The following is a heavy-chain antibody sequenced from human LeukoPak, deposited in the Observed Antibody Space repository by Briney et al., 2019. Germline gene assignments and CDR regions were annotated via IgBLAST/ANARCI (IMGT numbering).Heavy chain of an antibody. CDR2: ISTSGGMI. D-gene: IGHD1-14*01. J-gene: IGHJ4*02. CDR1: GFTFTDYG. Sequence: GGSLRLSCAASGFTFTDYGMSWVRQAPGKGLEWVSSISTSGGMIYDADSVKGRFTISRDNSKNALYLQLSSLRAEDTAVYYCATQYRAYYFDNWGQGTLVTVSS. CDR3: ATQYRAYYFDN. V-gene: IGHV3-23*01.